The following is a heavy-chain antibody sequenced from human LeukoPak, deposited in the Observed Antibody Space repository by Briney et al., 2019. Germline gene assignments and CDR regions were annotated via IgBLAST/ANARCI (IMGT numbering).Heavy chain of an antibody. Sequence: SETLSLTCAVSGYSISSGYYWGWIRQPPGKGLEWIGSIYHSGSTYYNPSLQSRVTISVDTSKNQFSLKLSSVTAADTAVYYCARRVRYYYDSSCYYWAWDYWGQGTLVTVSS. CDR3: ARRVRYYYDSSCYYWAWDY. D-gene: IGHD3-22*01. J-gene: IGHJ4*02. V-gene: IGHV4-38-2*01. CDR1: GYSISSGYY. CDR2: IYHSGST.